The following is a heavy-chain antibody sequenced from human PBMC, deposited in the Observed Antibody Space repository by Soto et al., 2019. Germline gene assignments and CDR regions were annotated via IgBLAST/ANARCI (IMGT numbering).Heavy chain of an antibody. D-gene: IGHD2-8*01. CDR2: ISGSGDTK. CDR1: GFTFSSCS. J-gene: IGHJ4*02. Sequence: GGSLRLSCASSGFTFSSCSMNWVRQAPGKGLEWVSFISGSGDTKYYADSVKGRFTISRDNAKNSLYLQMSSLRDEDTAVFYCAKYCSSDVCFDYWGQGTLVTVSS. V-gene: IGHV3-48*02. CDR3: AKYCSSDVCFDY.